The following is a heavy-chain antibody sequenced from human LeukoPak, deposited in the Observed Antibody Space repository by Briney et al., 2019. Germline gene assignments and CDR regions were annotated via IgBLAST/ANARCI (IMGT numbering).Heavy chain of an antibody. CDR3: VKGPYSSSWYGPLYGMDV. D-gene: IGHD6-13*01. J-gene: IGHJ6*04. V-gene: IGHV1-69*06. CDR1: GGTFSSYA. CDR2: IIPIFGTA. Sequence: SVKVSCKASGGTFSSYAISWVRQAPGQGLEWMGGIIPIFGTANYAQKFQGRVTITADKSTSTAYMELSSLRSEDTAVYYCVKGPYSSSWYGPLYGMDVWGKGTTATVSS.